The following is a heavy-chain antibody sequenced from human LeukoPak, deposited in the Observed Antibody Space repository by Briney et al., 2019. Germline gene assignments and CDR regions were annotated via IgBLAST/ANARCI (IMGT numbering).Heavy chain of an antibody. Sequence: ETLSLTCAVSGGSFSGYYWSWIRQPPGKGLEWIGEINHSGSTNYNPSLKSRVTISVDTSKNQFSLKLSSVTAADTAVYYCARGEDIVVVPAAFWFDPWGQGTVLSVSS. J-gene: IGHJ5*02. CDR1: GGSFSGYY. D-gene: IGHD2-2*01. CDR3: ARGEDIVVVPAAFWFDP. V-gene: IGHV4-34*01. CDR2: INHSGST.